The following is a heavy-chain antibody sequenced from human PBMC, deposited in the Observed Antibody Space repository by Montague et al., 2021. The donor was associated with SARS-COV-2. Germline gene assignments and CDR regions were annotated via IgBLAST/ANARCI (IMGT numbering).Heavy chain of an antibody. CDR2: SSGSDGAT. CDR1: GFTFSNSA. V-gene: IGHV3-23*01. CDR3: AKDSYYYGLGYGMDV. D-gene: IGHD3-10*01. Sequence: YLRLSGAASGFTFSNSAMNWVRQAPGKGLEWVSGSSGSDGATHYADSVKGRFTISRDNSKNVLYLQMNSLRAEDTALYYCAKDSYYYGLGYGMDVWGQGTTVTVSS. J-gene: IGHJ6*02.